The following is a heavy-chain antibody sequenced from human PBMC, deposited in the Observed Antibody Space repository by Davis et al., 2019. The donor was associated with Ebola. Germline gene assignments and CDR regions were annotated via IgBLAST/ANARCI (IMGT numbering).Heavy chain of an antibody. Sequence: MPSETLSLTCTVSGGAISSGGYYWSWIRQHPGKGLEWIGYIHYSGSTYYNPSLKSRVTISVDTSKNQFSLKLSSVTAADTAVYYCARGYKGYDSDFDYWGQGTLVTVSS. CDR2: IHYSGST. J-gene: IGHJ4*02. V-gene: IGHV4-31*03. CDR3: ARGYKGYDSDFDY. D-gene: IGHD3-3*01. CDR1: GGAISSGGYY.